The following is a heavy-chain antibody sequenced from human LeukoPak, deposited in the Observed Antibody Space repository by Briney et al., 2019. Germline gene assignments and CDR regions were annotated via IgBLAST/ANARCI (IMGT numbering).Heavy chain of an antibody. V-gene: IGHV3-20*04. CDR2: INWNGDST. CDR1: GFSFDDYG. D-gene: IGHD3-22*01. Sequence: GSLRLSCAASGFSFDDYGLTWVRQAPGKGLEWVSGINWNGDSTDYADSVKGRFTISRDNAKNSLYLQMNSLRAEDTALYYCARDLRVVITGSFDSWGQGTLVTVSS. J-gene: IGHJ4*02. CDR3: ARDLRVVITGSFDS.